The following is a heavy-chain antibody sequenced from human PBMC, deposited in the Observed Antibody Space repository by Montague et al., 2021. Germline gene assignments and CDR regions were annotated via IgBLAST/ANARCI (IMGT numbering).Heavy chain of an antibody. CDR2: IDHKETV. CDR3: ARGPRGYGSGSRFDP. D-gene: IGHD3-10*01. CDR1: GGSFTGYY. V-gene: IGHV4-34*01. J-gene: IGHJ5*02. Sequence: SETLSLTRAVYGGSFTGYYWSWIRQYPGKGLEWIGEIDHKETVTLNPSLKSRVIISLDTSKNRFSLNMTSVTAADTATYYCARGPRGYGSGSRFDPWGQGTLIVVSS.